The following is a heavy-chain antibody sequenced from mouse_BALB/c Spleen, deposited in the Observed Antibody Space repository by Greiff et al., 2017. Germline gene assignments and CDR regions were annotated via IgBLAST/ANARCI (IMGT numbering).Heavy chain of an antibody. Sequence: EVKLVESGGGLVQPGGSRKLSCAASGFTFSSFGMHWVRQAPEKGLEWVAYISSGSSTIYYADTVKGRFTISRDNPKNTLFLQMTSLRSEDTAMYYCARGETARALYYAMDYWGQGTSVTVSS. V-gene: IGHV5-17*02. D-gene: IGHD3-2*01. CDR2: ISSGSSTI. J-gene: IGHJ4*01. CDR1: GFTFSSFG. CDR3: ARGETARALYYAMDY.